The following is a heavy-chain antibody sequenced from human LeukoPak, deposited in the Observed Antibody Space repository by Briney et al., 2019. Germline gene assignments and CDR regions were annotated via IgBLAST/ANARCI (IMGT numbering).Heavy chain of an antibody. CDR1: GYTFTSYY. Sequence: ASVKVSCKASGYTFTSYYIHWVRQAPGQGLEWMGIINPSSGSTNYAQKFQGRVTMIRDTSTSTVYMELSSLRSEDTAVYYCARSIAAAGPDVWGQGTLVTVSS. D-gene: IGHD6-13*01. J-gene: IGHJ4*02. CDR2: INPSSGST. V-gene: IGHV1-46*01. CDR3: ARSIAAAGPDV.